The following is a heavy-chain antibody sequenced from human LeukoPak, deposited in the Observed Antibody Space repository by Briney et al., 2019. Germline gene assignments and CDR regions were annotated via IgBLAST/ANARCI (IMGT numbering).Heavy chain of an antibody. D-gene: IGHD3-16*02. Sequence: SETLSLTCTVSGGSISSSSYYWGWIRQPPGKGLEWIGSIYYSGSTYYNPSLKSRVTISVDTSKNQFSLELSSVTAADTAVYYCARGEYDYVWGSYRYSCAFDIWGQGTMVTVSS. V-gene: IGHV4-39*07. CDR2: IYYSGST. CDR3: ARGEYDYVWGSYRYSCAFDI. J-gene: IGHJ3*02. CDR1: GGSISSSSYY.